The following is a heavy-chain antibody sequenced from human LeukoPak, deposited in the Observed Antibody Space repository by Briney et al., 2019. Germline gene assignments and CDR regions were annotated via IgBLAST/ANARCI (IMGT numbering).Heavy chain of an antibody. Sequence: SETLSLTCTVSGGSISRYYWSWIRQPPGKGLQWIGNVYYSGSTNYNPSLKSRVTISVDTSKNQFSLKLSSVTAADTAVYYCARVGPWGYGELPDFDLWGRGTLVTVSS. J-gene: IGHJ2*01. CDR1: GGSISRYY. CDR2: VYYSGST. V-gene: IGHV4-59*01. D-gene: IGHD1-26*01. CDR3: ARVGPWGYGELPDFDL.